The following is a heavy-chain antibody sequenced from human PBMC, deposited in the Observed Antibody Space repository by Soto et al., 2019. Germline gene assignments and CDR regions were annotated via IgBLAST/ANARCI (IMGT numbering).Heavy chain of an antibody. CDR1: GCPIKTGHYY. Sequence: SDTLSLTSNVSGCPIKTGHYYWNWIRQPPGKCLEWIGYVFYIVATNYRPSLKSRAAISMDTSKNQLSTSLTSVNAADTDVYYCARAAFYHGHLLLWGQGIRVT. CDR3: ARAAFYHGHLLL. CDR2: VFYIVAT. J-gene: IGHJ4*02. V-gene: IGHV4-30-4*02. D-gene: IGHD2-8*01.